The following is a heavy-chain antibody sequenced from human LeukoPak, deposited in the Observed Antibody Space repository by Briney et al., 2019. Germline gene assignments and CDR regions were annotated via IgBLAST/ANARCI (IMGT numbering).Heavy chain of an antibody. CDR3: ATFGRYSSSWLEDY. Sequence: PGGSLRLSCAASGFTFSSYGMHWVRQAPGKGLEWVAFIRYEGSNKYYADSVKGRFTISRDNSKNTLYLQMNSLRAEDTAVYYCATFGRYSSSWLEDYWGQGTLVTVSS. CDR2: IRYEGSNK. V-gene: IGHV3-30*02. CDR1: GFTFSSYG. J-gene: IGHJ4*02. D-gene: IGHD6-13*01.